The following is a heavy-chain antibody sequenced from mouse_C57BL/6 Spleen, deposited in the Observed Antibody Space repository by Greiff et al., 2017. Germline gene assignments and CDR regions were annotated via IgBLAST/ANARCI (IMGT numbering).Heavy chain of an antibody. J-gene: IGHJ1*03. CDR2: INPNNGGT. CDR1: GYTFTDYY. D-gene: IGHD2-3*01. CDR3: ARGIYDGYHSYFDV. V-gene: IGHV1-26*01. Sequence: VQLQQSGPELVKPGASVKISCKASGYTFTDYYMNWVKQSHGKSLEWIGDINPNNGGTSYNQKFKGKATLTVDKSSSTAYMELRSLTSEDSAVYYCARGIYDGYHSYFDVWGTGTTVTVSS.